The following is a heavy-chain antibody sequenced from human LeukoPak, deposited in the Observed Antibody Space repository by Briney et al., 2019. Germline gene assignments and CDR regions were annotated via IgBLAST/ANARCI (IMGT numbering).Heavy chain of an antibody. D-gene: IGHD3-3*01. CDR3: ARDLNDFWSGPNWFDP. V-gene: IGHV4-30-2*01. Sequence: SETLSLTCTVSGGSISSSTYYWSWIRQPPGKGLEWIGYIYHSGSTYYNPSLKSRVTISVDRSKNQFSLRLSSVTAADTAVYYCARDLNDFWSGPNWFDPWGQGTLVTVSS. J-gene: IGHJ5*02. CDR1: GGSISSSTYY. CDR2: IYHSGST.